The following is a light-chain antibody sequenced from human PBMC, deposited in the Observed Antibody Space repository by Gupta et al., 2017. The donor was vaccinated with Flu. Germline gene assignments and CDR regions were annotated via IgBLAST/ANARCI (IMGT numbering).Light chain of an antibody. V-gene: IGKV4-1*01. CDR2: WAS. J-gene: IGKJ2*01. CDR1: QSISYSANNKHY. Sequence: DIVMTQSPDSLVVSLGERAAITCRSSQSISYSANNKHYLAWYQQKPGHPPKLLISWASTRASGVPDRFSGSGSGTDFTLTINSLRAEDVAVYYCQQADESPTTFGQGTKLEI. CDR3: QQADESPTT.